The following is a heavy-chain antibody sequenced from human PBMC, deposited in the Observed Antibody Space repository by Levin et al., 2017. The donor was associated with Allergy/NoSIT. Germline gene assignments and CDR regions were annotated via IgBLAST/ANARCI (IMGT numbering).Heavy chain of an antibody. CDR1: GGSFSGYY. V-gene: IGHV4-34*01. D-gene: IGHD6-19*01. CDR2: INHSGST. J-gene: IGHJ5*02. CDR3: ARGLSRYSSGRWFDP. Sequence: SETLSLTCAVYGGSFSGYYWSWIRQPPGKGLEWIGEINHSGSTNYNPSLKSRVTISVDTSKNQFSLKLSSVTAADTAVYDCARGLSRYSSGRWFDPWGQGTLVTVSS.